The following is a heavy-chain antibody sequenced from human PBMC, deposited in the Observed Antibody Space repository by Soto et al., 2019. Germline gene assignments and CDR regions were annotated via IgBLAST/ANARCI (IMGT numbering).Heavy chain of an antibody. V-gene: IGHV3-21*04. J-gene: IGHJ6*02. Sequence: GGSLRLSCAASGFTFRSFTMNWVRQAPGKGLEWVSTISSNSAYIYYTDALRGRFTISRDNAKNSLYLQMNSLRAEDTAVYYCARESGSPFGVVTKAYYYYYGMDVWGQGTTVTVSS. CDR2: ISSNSAYI. CDR3: ARESGSPFGVVTKAYYYYYGMDV. D-gene: IGHD3-3*01. CDR1: GFTFRSFT.